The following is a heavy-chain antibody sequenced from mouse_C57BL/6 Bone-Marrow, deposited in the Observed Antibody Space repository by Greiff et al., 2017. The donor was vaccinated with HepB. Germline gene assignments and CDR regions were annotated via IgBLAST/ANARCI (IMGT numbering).Heavy chain of an antibody. CDR2: IDPSDSYT. Sequence: QVQLQQPGAELVMPGASVKLSCKASGYTFTSYWMHWVKQRPGQGLEWIGEIDPSDSYTNYNQKFKGKSTLTVDKSSSTAYMQLSSLTSEDSAVYYCARRKLYSPFAYWGQGTLVTVSA. CDR1: GYTFTSYW. D-gene: IGHD2-1*01. V-gene: IGHV1-69*01. CDR3: ARRKLYSPFAY. J-gene: IGHJ3*01.